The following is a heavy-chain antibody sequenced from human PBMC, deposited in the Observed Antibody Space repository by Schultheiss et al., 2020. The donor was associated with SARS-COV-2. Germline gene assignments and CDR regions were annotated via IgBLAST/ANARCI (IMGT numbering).Heavy chain of an antibody. V-gene: IGHV4-31*03. J-gene: IGHJ3*02. CDR3: ARDRSVPAPTWDAFDI. CDR1: GGSISSGGYY. CDR2: IYYSGST. Sequence: SETLSLTCTVSGGSISSGGYYWSWIRQHPGKGLEWIGYIYYSGSTYYNPSLKSRVTISVDTSKNQFSLKLSSVTAADTAVYYCARDRSVPAPTWDAFDIWGQGTMVTVSS. D-gene: IGHD2-2*01.